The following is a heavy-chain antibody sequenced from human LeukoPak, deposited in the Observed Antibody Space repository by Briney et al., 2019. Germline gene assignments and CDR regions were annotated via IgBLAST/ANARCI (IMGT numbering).Heavy chain of an antibody. CDR2: ISGRSDKA. J-gene: IGHJ4*02. Sequence: RGGPLRLSCAASGFTFSDYVMSCGRQAPGKGLEGGSSISGRSDKAPYSDSVRGRFTISRDTARNTIYMPLNSLRAEETAFYLCARGPCLRLASGSFFAYWGQGPLGTVSS. V-gene: IGHV3-23*01. D-gene: IGHD1-26*01. CDR1: GFTFSDYV. CDR3: ARGPCLRLASGSFFAY.